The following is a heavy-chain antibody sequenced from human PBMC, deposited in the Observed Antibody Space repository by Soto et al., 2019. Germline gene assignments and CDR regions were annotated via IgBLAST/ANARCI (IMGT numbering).Heavy chain of an antibody. D-gene: IGHD3-3*01. V-gene: IGHV1-2*01. Sequence: QLHLVQSGAVVKKPGASVTVSCSASGYPVTAYYMHWVRQAPGRGLEWMGGINPATGAAKHTQTFRGRVTRTRDTSTGTVFMELSGPTSEATAVFYCARGGGVGVAGSAAFDMWGQGTVVTVSS. J-gene: IGHJ3*02. CDR2: INPATGAA. CDR1: GYPVTAYY. CDR3: ARGGGVGVAGSAAFDM.